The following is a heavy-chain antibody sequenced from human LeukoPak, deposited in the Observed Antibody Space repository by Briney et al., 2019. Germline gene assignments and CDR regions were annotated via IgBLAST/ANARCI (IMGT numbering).Heavy chain of an antibody. V-gene: IGHV3-33*01. CDR3: ARELEIAVAGTLGY. J-gene: IGHJ4*02. Sequence: PGGSLRLSCAASGFTFSNYGMHWVRQAPGKGLEWVAVIWYDGSNKYYADSVKGRFTISRDHSKNTLYLQMKSLRAEDTAVYYCARELEIAVAGTLGYWGQGTLVTVSS. D-gene: IGHD6-19*01. CDR2: IWYDGSNK. CDR1: GFTFSNYG.